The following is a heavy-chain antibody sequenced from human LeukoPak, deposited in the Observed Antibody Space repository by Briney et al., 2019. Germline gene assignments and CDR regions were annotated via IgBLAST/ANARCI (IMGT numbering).Heavy chain of an antibody. J-gene: IGHJ3*02. CDR3: ATSGVWFGEANDAFDI. CDR1: GGSISSYY. D-gene: IGHD3-10*01. V-gene: IGHV4-59*01. Sequence: PSETLSLTCTVSGGSISSYYWSWIRQPPGKGLEWIGYIYYSGSTNYNPSLKSRVTISVDTSKNQFSLKLSSVTAADTAVYSCATSGVWFGEANDAFDIWGQGTMVTVSS. CDR2: IYYSGST.